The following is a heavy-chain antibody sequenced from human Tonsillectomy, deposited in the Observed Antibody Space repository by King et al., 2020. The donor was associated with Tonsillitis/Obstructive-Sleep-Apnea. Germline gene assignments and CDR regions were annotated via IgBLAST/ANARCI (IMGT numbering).Heavy chain of an antibody. D-gene: IGHD3-3*01. CDR1: GFTFSSYS. J-gene: IGHJ6*03. CDR3: ARSLRCLEWLGLDYMDV. V-gene: IGHV3-21*01. Sequence: VQLVESGGGLVKPGGSLRLSCAASGFTFSSYSRNWVRQAPGKGLEWVSSISSSSSYIYYADSVKGRFTISRDNAKNSLYLQMNSLRAEDTAVYYCARSLRCLEWLGLDYMDVWGKGTTVTVSS. CDR2: ISSSSSYI.